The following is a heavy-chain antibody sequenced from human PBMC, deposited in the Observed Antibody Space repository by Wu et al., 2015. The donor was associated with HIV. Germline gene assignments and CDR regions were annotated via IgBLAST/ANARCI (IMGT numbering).Heavy chain of an antibody. Sequence: QVQLVQSGAEVKKPGSSVKVSCKASGGTFRSYAISWVRQAPGQGLEWMGGIIPIFGTANYAQKFRGRVTITTDESTRTAYMELSSLRSEDTAVYYCATVKRDYCSTTSCYSRYYAMDVWGQGTTVTVSS. D-gene: IGHD2-2*01. CDR2: IIPIFGTA. CDR3: ATVKRDYCSTTSCYSRYYAMDV. J-gene: IGHJ6*02. CDR1: GGTFRSYA. V-gene: IGHV1-69*05.